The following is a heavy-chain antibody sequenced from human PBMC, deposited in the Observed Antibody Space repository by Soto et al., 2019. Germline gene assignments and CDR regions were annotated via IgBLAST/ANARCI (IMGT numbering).Heavy chain of an antibody. CDR1: GGSFSGYI. Sequence: SETLSLTCDVYGGSFSGYIWTWIRQTPGKGLQWIGQINHSGSANYNLSLKSRVTISVDTSKNQFSLKLSSVTAADTAVYYCAIEGNSYGYFYFDYWGQGTLVTVSS. D-gene: IGHD5-18*01. CDR2: INHSGSA. J-gene: IGHJ4*02. V-gene: IGHV4-34*01. CDR3: AIEGNSYGYFYFDY.